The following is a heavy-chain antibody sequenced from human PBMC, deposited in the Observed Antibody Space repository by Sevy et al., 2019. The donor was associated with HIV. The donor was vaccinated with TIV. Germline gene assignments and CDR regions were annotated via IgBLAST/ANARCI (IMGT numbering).Heavy chain of an antibody. V-gene: IGHV1-2*06. Sequence: ASVKVSCKASGYTFTDYRIHWVRQAPGQGPEWMGRTNPNSGDTNYAKKFQGRVILTRDTSISTVYMELSRLKSDDTALYSCATGGEGILAWWDWGQGTLVTVSS. J-gene: IGHJ4*02. CDR1: GYTFTDYR. CDR3: ATGGEGILAWWD. D-gene: IGHD3-3*02. CDR2: TNPNSGDT.